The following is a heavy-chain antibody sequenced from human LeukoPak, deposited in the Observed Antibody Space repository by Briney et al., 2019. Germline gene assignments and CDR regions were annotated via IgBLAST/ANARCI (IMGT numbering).Heavy chain of an antibody. D-gene: IGHD3-10*01. CDR3: TTDRLSITMVRGVIIYYYYYMDV. J-gene: IGHJ6*03. V-gene: IGHV3-15*01. CDR1: GFTFSNAW. CDR2: IKSKTDGGTT. Sequence: GGSLRLSXAASGFTFSNAWMSWVRQAPGKGLEWVGRIKSKTDGGTTDYAAPVKGRFTISRDDSKNTLYLQMNSLKTEDTAVYYCTTDRLSITMVRGVIIYYYYYMDVWGKGTTVTVSS.